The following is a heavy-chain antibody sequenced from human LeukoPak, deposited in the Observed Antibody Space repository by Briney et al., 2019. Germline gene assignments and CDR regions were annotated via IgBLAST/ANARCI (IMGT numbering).Heavy chain of an antibody. V-gene: IGHV4-30-2*01. J-gene: IGHJ3*02. Sequence: SSETLSLTCAVSGGSISSGGYSWSWIRQPPWKGLEWIGYIYHSGSTYYNPSLKSRVTISVDRSKNQFSLKLSSVTAADTAVYYCASSRDIAVAAFDIWGQGTMVTVSS. CDR1: GGSISSGGYS. CDR2: IYHSGST. CDR3: ASSRDIAVAAFDI. D-gene: IGHD6-19*01.